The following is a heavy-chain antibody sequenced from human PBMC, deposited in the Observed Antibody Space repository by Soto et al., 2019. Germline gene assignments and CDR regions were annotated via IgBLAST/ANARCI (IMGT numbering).Heavy chain of an antibody. CDR1: GYTFTSYD. D-gene: IGHD4-17*01. CDR3: ARGIKYGAYSRWFDP. CDR2: MNPNSGNT. J-gene: IGHJ5*02. Sequence: ASVKVSCKASGYTFTSYDINWVRQATGQGLEYLGWMNPNSGNTAYVQKFQGRVIMTWDTSITTAYMELSNLRSEDTAVYFCARGIKYGAYSRWFDPWGQGTLVTVSS. V-gene: IGHV1-8*01.